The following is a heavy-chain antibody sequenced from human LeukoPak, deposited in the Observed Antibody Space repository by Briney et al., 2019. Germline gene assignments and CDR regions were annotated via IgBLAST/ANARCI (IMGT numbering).Heavy chain of an antibody. Sequence: SETLSLTCTVSGGSISSYYWSLIRQPPGKGLEWIGYIYYSGSTNYNPSLKSRVTISVDTSKNQFSLKLSSVTAADTAVYYCARGGCSSTSCYDWGQGTLVTVSS. V-gene: IGHV4-59*01. CDR2: IYYSGST. CDR1: GGSISSYY. CDR3: ARGGCSSTSCYD. J-gene: IGHJ4*02. D-gene: IGHD2-2*01.